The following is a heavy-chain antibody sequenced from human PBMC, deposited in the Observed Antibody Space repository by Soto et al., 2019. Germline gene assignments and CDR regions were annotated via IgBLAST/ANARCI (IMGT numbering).Heavy chain of an antibody. V-gene: IGHV4-31*03. J-gene: IGHJ6*03. D-gene: IGHD4-17*01. CDR2: IYYSGST. Sequence: SETLSLTCTVSGGSISSGGYYWSWIRQHPGKGLEWIGYIYYSGSTYYNPSLKSRVTISVDTSKNQFSLKLSSVTAADTAVYYCARGYPVTTLDYYYYMDVWGKGTTVTVSS. CDR1: GGSISSGGYY. CDR3: ARGYPVTTLDYYYYMDV.